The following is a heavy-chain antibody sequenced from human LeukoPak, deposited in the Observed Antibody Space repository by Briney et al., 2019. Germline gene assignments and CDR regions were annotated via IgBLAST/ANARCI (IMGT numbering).Heavy chain of an antibody. CDR3: ARGTLYSYGSGILPSYYMDV. Sequence: SETLSLTCTVSGGSVSSYYWSWIRQPPGKGLEWIGYIYYSGSTNYNPSLKSRVTISVDTSKNQFSLKLSSVTAADTAVYYCARGTLYSYGSGILPSYYMDVWSKGTTVTVSS. CDR1: GGSVSSYY. V-gene: IGHV4-59*02. D-gene: IGHD3-10*01. CDR2: IYYSGST. J-gene: IGHJ6*03.